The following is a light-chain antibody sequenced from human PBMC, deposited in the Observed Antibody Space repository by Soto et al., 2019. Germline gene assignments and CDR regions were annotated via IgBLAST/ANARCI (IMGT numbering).Light chain of an antibody. CDR2: AVT. J-gene: IGLJ1*01. CDR3: RSSTNIKTSACV. Sequence: QSALTQPASVSGSPGQSITISCTGTSGDIGSYNRVSWYQQHPGKAPKLIIYAVTRRPSGVSNRFSGSKSGNTSSLTISGLQAEDEAEYYCRSSTNIKTSACVFGTWTNVTVL. V-gene: IGLV2-14*01. CDR1: SGDIGSYNR.